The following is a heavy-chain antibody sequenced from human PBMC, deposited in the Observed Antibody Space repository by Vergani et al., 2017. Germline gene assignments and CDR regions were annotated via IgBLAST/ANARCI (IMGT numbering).Heavy chain of an antibody. Sequence: EVDLVESGGGLAQPGGSLRLSCEASGITFWKFGMHWVRQGPGKGLEWVSGISWNSGAVDYADSVRGRFTISRDNAKNTLYLQMNSLRAEDTAVYYCARGASGDYVSSFDYWGQGTLVTVSS. CDR1: GITFWKFG. CDR2: ISWNSGAV. CDR3: ARGASGDYVSSFDY. V-gene: IGHV3-9*01. D-gene: IGHD4-17*01. J-gene: IGHJ4*02.